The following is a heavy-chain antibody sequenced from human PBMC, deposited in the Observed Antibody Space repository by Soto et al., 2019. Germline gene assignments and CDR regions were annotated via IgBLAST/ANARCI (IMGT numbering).Heavy chain of an antibody. V-gene: IGHV1-69*02. J-gene: IGHJ3*02. D-gene: IGHD2-2*01. CDR1: GGTFSSYT. CDR2: IIPILGIA. Sequence: QVQLVQSGAEVKKPGSSVKVSCKASGGTFSSYTISWVRQAPGQGLEWMGRIIPILGIANYAQKFQSRVTITADKSTSTAYMELSSLRSEDTAVYYCARREEYCSSTSCYLDDAFDIWGQGTMVTVSS. CDR3: ARREEYCSSTSCYLDDAFDI.